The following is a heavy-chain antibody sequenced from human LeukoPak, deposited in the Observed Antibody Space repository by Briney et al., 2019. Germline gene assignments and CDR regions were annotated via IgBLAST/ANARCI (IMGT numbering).Heavy chain of an antibody. CDR1: GFIFSQYS. CDR2: IRSSSET. D-gene: IGHD3-3*01. CDR3: ATHKSYDFWSGYRHYYFDY. J-gene: IGHJ4*02. V-gene: IGHV3-23*01. Sequence: GGSLRLSCAASGFIFSQYSMNWVRQAPGKGLEWVSHIRSSSETFYADSVKGRFTISRDNSKNTLYLQMNSLRAEDTAVYYCATHKSYDFWSGYRHYYFDYWGQGTLVTVSS.